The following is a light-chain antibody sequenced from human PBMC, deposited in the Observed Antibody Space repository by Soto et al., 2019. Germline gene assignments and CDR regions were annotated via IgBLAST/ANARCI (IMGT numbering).Light chain of an antibody. CDR1: QSVDIF. CDR3: QQRSQWYT. Sequence: EIVLTQSPATLSLSPGERATLSCRASQSVDIFLAWYQHKPGQATRLLIYDASNRAAGIPARFSGSGSGADFTLTISSLEPEDFALYYCQQRSQWYTFGQGTRLEIK. V-gene: IGKV3-11*01. J-gene: IGKJ2*01. CDR2: DAS.